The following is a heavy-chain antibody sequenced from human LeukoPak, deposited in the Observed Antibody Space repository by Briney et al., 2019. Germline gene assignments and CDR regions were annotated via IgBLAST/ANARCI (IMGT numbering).Heavy chain of an antibody. CDR1: GESFSGYC. Sequence: PSETLSLTCAVYGESFSGYCWTWIRQPPGKGLDWIGDLNHSRSTNYNPSLKSRVTISIDTSKNQFSLTLRSVTAADTAVYYCARAPAVRAIDYWGQGTLVTVSS. CDR2: LNHSRST. D-gene: IGHD2-15*01. CDR3: ARAPAVRAIDY. V-gene: IGHV4-34*01. J-gene: IGHJ4*02.